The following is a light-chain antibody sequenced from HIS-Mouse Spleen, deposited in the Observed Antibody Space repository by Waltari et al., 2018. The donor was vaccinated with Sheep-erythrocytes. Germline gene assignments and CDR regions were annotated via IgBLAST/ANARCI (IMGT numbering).Light chain of an antibody. V-gene: IGLV2-11*01. CDR1: SSDVGGYNY. Sequence: QSALTQPRSVSGSPGQSVTISCTGTSSDVGGYNYVSWYQQHPGKAPKTTIYDGGTRPSGVPDRFSGSKSGNTASLTISGLQAEDEADYYCCSYAGSYNHVFATGTKVTVL. J-gene: IGLJ1*01. CDR3: CSYAGSYNHV. CDR2: DGG.